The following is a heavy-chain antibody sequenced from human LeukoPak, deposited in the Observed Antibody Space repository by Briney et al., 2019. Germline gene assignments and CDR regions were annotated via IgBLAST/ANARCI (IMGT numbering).Heavy chain of an antibody. D-gene: IGHD3-9*01. CDR3: ARELRPTYDILTGLFDY. CDR2: ISPSGGST. CDR1: GYTFTSYY. Sequence: ASVKVSCKASGYTFTSYYMHWVRQAPGQGLEWMGIISPSGGSTSYAQKFQGRVTMTRDTSTSTVYMELSSLRSEDTAVYYCARELRPTYDILTGLFDYWGQGTLVTVSS. J-gene: IGHJ4*02. V-gene: IGHV1-46*01.